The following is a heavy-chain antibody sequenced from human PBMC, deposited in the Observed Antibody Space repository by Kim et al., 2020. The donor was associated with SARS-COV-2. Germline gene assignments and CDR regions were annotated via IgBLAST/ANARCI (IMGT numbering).Heavy chain of an antibody. J-gene: IGHJ4*01. CDR2: AYYSGNT. D-gene: IGHD6-19*01. CDR1: GASMSSYY. V-gene: IGHV4-59*03. CDR3: ATRKYSSDWYWYYFDS. Sequence: SETLSLTCTVSGASMSSYYWSWIRQPPGKGLEWIGYAYYSGNTTYNPSLKSRVTISVDTSKNQVSLKVASVTAADTAVYYCATRKYSSDWYWYYFDSWG.